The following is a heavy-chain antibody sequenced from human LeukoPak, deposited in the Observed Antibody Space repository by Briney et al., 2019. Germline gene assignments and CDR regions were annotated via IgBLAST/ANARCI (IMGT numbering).Heavy chain of an antibody. CDR1: GGSISSSGYY. Sequence: SETLSLTCTVSGGSISSSGYYWAGIRQPPGKGLEWIGSIYYSGSTYYNPSLKSRVTISMDTSKNQFSLKLTSVTAADTAVYYCARGAAVGNNWFDSWGQGTLVTVSS. D-gene: IGHD6-13*01. CDR2: IYYSGST. J-gene: IGHJ5*01. CDR3: ARGAAVGNNWFDS. V-gene: IGHV4-39*07.